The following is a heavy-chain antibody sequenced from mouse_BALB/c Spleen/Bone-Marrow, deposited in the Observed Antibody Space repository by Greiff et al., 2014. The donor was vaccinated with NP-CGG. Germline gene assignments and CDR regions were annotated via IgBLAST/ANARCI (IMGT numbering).Heavy chain of an antibody. CDR1: GYTFTSYW. CDR3: ARGFPFDY. Sequence: QVQLQQSGAELARPGASVKLSCKASGYTFTSYWMRWVKQRPGQGLEWIGAIYPGDGDTRYTQKFKGKATLTADKSSSTAYMQLSSLASEDSAVYYCARGFPFDYWGQGTTLTVSS. CDR2: IYPGDGDT. V-gene: IGHV1-87*01. J-gene: IGHJ2*01.